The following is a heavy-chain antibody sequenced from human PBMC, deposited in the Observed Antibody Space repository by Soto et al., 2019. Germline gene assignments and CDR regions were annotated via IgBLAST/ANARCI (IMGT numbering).Heavy chain of an antibody. CDR3: ARARRVVVAATFDY. D-gene: IGHD2-15*01. CDR2: INHSGST. J-gene: IGHJ4*02. CDR1: GGSFSGYY. Sequence: SETLSLTCAVYGGSFSGYYWSWIRQPPGKGLEWIGEINHSGSTNYNPSLKSRVTISVDTSKNQFSLKLSSVTAADTAVYYCARARRVVVAATFDYWGQGTLVRVSS. V-gene: IGHV4-34*01.